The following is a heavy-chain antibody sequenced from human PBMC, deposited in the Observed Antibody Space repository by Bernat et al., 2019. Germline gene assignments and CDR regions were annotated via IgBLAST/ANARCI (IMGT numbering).Heavy chain of an antibody. D-gene: IGHD1-1*01. CDR3: AGGWNRVDY. V-gene: IGHV4-34*01. J-gene: IGHJ4*02. CDR2: INHSGST. CDR1: GGSFSGYY. Sequence: QVQLQQWGAGLLKPSETLSLTCAVYGGSFSGYYWSWIRQPPGKGLEWIGEINHSGSTNYNPALKSRVTIAVNTAKNQFSLKVGSVTAAGTAVYYCAGGWNRVDYWGQGTLVTVAS.